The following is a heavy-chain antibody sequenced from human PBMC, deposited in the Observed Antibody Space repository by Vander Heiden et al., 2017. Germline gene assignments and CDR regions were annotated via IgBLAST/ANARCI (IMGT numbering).Heavy chain of an antibody. CDR2: IIPSVGTA. CDR1: GGTFSSYA. Sequence: QVQLVQSGAEVKKPGSSVKVSCKASGGTFSSYAISWLRQAPGQGLEWMGGIIPSVGTANYAQKFQGRVTIPADESTRTAYKELSSLRSEYTAGDQCAWSGAWGQGTMITVYS. V-gene: IGHV1-69*01. D-gene: IGHD4-17*01. J-gene: IGHJ5*02. CDR3: AWSGA.